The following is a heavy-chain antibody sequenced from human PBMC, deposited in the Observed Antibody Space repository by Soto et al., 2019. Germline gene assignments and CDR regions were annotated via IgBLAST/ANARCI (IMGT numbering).Heavy chain of an antibody. CDR1: GYTFTGYY. V-gene: IGHV1-2*02. CDR2: INPNSGGT. J-gene: IGHJ5*02. CDR3: AREGGYCSSTSCSPSWFDP. D-gene: IGHD2-2*01. Sequence: VASVKVSCKASGYTFTGYYMHWVRQARGQGLEWMGWINPNSGGTNYAQKFQGRVTMTRDTSISTAYMELSRLRSDDTAVYYCAREGGYCSSTSCSPSWFDPWGQGTPVTVSS.